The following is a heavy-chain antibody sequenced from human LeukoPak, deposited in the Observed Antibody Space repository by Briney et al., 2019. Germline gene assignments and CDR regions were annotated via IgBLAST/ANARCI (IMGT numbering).Heavy chain of an antibody. CDR1: GYTFTGYH. V-gene: IGHV1-2*02. CDR2: VNPNSGGT. D-gene: IGHD6-19*01. Sequence: ASVKVSCKASGYTFTGYHMHWVRQAPGQGLEWMGWVNPNSGGTNYAQKFQGRVTMTRDTSISTAYMELSRLRSDDTAVYYCAREEVYSSGWYPWGQGTLVTVSS. J-gene: IGHJ5*02. CDR3: AREEVYSSGWYP.